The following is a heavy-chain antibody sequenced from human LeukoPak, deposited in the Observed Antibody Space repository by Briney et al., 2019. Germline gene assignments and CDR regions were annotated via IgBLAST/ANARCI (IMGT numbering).Heavy chain of an antibody. V-gene: IGHV7-4-1*02. Sequence: ASVKVSCKASGGTFSSYAISWVRQAPGQGLEWMGWINTNTGNPTYAQGFTGRFVFSLDTSVSTAYLQISSLKAEDTAVYYCARVGIAAAGRGVFDYWGQGTLVTVSS. CDR1: GGTFSSYA. CDR3: ARVGIAAAGRGVFDY. J-gene: IGHJ4*02. CDR2: INTNTGNP. D-gene: IGHD6-13*01.